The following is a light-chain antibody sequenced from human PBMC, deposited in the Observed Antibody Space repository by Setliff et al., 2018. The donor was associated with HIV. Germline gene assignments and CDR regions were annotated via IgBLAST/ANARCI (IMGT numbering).Light chain of an antibody. CDR1: RSDVGGYNS. CDR3: SSYTSSSTYV. CDR2: DVS. V-gene: IGLV2-14*01. J-gene: IGLJ1*01. Sequence: QSALTQPASVSGSPGQAITISCTGTRSDVGGYNSVSWYQQLPGKAPKLIIYDVSKRASGVSNRFSGSKSANTASLTISGLQAEDEADYYCSSYTSSSTYVFGTGTKVTVL.